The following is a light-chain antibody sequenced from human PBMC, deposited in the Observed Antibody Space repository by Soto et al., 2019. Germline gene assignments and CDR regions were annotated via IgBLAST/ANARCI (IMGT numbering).Light chain of an antibody. CDR2: LNSDGSH. CDR1: SGHSSYA. Sequence: QLVLTQSPSASASLGASVKLTCTLSSGHSSYAIAWHQQQPEKGPRYLRKLNSDGSHSKGDGIPDRFSGSSSGAERYLTISSLQSEDEADYYCQTWGTGPLVFGGGTKVTVL. V-gene: IGLV4-69*01. J-gene: IGLJ2*01. CDR3: QTWGTGPLV.